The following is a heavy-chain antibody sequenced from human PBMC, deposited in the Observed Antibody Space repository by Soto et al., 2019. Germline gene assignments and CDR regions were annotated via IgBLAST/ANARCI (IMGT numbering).Heavy chain of an antibody. D-gene: IGHD3-10*01. J-gene: IGHJ4*02. CDR2: IYYSGST. CDR1: GGSISRSSYY. Sequence: QLQLQESGPGLVKPSETLSLTCTVSGGSISRSSYYWGWIRQPPGKGLEWIGSIYYSGSTHYNPSLKSRVTISVDTSMNQFSLKLSSVTAADTAVYYCATLWFGAADYWGQGTLVTVSS. V-gene: IGHV4-39*01. CDR3: ATLWFGAADY.